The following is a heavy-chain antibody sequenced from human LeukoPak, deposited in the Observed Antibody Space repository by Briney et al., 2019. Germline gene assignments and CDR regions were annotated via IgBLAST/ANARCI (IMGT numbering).Heavy chain of an antibody. CDR2: MNPNSGNT. D-gene: IGHD3-22*01. J-gene: IGHJ3*02. V-gene: IGHV1-8*03. CDR1: GYTFTGYY. Sequence: ASVKVSCKASGYTFTGYYMHWVRQAPGQGLEWMGWMNPNSGNTGYAQKFQGRVTITRNTSISTAYMELSSLRSEDTAVYYCARGGYYYDSSGYPFDIWGQGTMVTVSS. CDR3: ARGGYYYDSSGYPFDI.